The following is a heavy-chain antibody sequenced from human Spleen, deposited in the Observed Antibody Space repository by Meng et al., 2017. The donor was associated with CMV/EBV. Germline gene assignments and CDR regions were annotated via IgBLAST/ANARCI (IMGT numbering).Heavy chain of an antibody. J-gene: IGHJ5*02. CDR3: AKDHLLTYSGSYLAANWFDP. CDR2: IRFDGNNK. CDR1: GFTFSSYG. Sequence: GGSLRLFCAASGFTFSSYGMHWVRQAPGKGLEWVAFIRFDGNNKYYADSVKGRFTISRDNSKNTLYLQMNSLRAEDTAVYYCAKDHLLTYSGSYLAANWFDPWGQGTLVTVSS. V-gene: IGHV3-30*02. D-gene: IGHD1-26*01.